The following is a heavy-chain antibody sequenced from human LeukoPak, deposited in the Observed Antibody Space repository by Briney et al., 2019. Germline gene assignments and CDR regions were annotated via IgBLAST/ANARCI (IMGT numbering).Heavy chain of an antibody. V-gene: IGHV3-23*01. D-gene: IGHD6-19*01. CDR3: AKAFDRLPPSVEWAGTDY. CDR1: GFTFTNYA. J-gene: IGHJ4*02. Sequence: PGGSLTLSCAASGFTFTNYAMSWVRQAPGKGLEWISAIRGSGSSTYYSDSVKGRFTIARANSKNKRYLQMNSLGDEDTAVYYCAKAFDRLPPSVEWAGTDYWGQGTLVTVSS. CDR2: IRGSGSST.